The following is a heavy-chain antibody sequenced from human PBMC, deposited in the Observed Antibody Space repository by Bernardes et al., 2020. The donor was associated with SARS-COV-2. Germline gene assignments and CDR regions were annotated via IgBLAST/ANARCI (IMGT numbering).Heavy chain of an antibody. D-gene: IGHD6-13*01. CDR3: ATAAAAGTPNWFDP. V-gene: IGHV1-69*13. CDR1: GGTFSTHG. CDR2: IIPIFGTP. Sequence: SVKVSCKASGGTFSTHGINWVRQARGLGLEWMGRIIPIFGTPIYAPEFQGRVTITADESTNTAYMELSSLRSEDTAVYYCATAAAAGTPNWFDPWGQGTLVTVSS. J-gene: IGHJ5*02.